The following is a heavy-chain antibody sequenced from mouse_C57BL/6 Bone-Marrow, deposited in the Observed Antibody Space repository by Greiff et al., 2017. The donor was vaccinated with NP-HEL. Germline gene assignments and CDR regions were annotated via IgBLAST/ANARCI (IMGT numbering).Heavy chain of an antibody. V-gene: IGHV1-69*01. CDR1: GYTFTSYW. D-gene: IGHD1-1*01. CDR2: IDPSDSYT. Sequence: VQLQQPGAELVMPGASVKLSCKASGYTFTSYWMHWVKQRPGQGLEWIGEIDPSDSYTNYNQKFKGKSTLTVDKSSSTAYMQLSSLTSEDSAVYYCARGRYYYGSSLAWFAYWGQGTLVTVSA. CDR3: ARGRYYYGSSLAWFAY. J-gene: IGHJ3*01.